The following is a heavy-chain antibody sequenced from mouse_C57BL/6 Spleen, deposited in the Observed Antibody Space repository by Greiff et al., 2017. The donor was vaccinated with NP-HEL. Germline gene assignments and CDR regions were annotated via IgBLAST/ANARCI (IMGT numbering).Heavy chain of an antibody. CDR3: ARRLDYYGSLAMDY. Sequence: VQLQESGPELVKPGASVKISCKASGYAFSRSWMNLVKPRPGKGLEWIGRIYPGDGATNYNGKFKGKATLTADKSSSPAYMQLSSLTSEDSAVDFCARRLDYYGSLAMDYGGQGTSVTVSS. D-gene: IGHD1-1*01. J-gene: IGHJ4*01. V-gene: IGHV1-82*01. CDR2: IYPGDGAT. CDR1: GYAFSRSW.